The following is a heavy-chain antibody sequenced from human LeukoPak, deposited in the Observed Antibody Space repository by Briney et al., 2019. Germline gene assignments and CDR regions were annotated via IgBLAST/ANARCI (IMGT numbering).Heavy chain of an antibody. V-gene: IGHV1-24*01. CDR2: FDPEDGET. Sequence: ASVKVSCKVSGYTLTELSMHWVRQAPGKGLEWMGGFDPEDGETIYAQKFQGRVTMTTDTSTSTAYMELRSLRSDDTAVYYCARDKSRFLEWFSTCGYWGQGTLVTVSS. CDR3: ARDKSRFLEWFSTCGY. J-gene: IGHJ4*02. D-gene: IGHD3-3*01. CDR1: GYTLTELS.